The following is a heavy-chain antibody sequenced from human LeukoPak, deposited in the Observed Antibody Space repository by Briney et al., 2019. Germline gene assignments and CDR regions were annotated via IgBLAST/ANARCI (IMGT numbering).Heavy chain of an antibody. CDR2: INANSGGT. Sequence: GASVKVSCKTSGYTFTGYYMHWVRQAPGQGLEWMGWINANSGGTNYAQKFQGRVTSTRDTSISTVYMELSRLISDDTAVYHCASLVETAGCWGQGTLVTVSS. V-gene: IGHV1-2*02. D-gene: IGHD1-26*01. CDR1: GYTFTGYY. J-gene: IGHJ4*02. CDR3: ASLVETAGC.